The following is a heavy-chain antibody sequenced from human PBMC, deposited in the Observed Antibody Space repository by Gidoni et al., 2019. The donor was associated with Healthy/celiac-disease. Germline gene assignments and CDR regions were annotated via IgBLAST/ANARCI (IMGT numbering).Heavy chain of an antibody. D-gene: IGHD5-12*01. J-gene: IGHJ6*02. V-gene: IGHV4-30-4*01. CDR2: IYYSGST. CDR3: ARDGLYSGYRYYYYGMDV. Sequence: QVQLQESGPGLVKPSQTLSLTCTVSGGSISSGDYYWSWIRQPPGKGLEWIGYIYYSGSTYYNPSLKSRVTISVDTSKNQFSLKLSSVTAADTAVYYCARDGLYSGYRYYYYGMDVWGQGTTVTVSS. CDR1: GGSISSGDYY.